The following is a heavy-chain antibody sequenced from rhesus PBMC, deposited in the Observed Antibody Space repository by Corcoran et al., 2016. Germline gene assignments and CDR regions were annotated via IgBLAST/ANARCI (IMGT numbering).Heavy chain of an antibody. V-gene: IGHV4-173*01. CDR1: GGSLSSNS. CDR3: ARVDDYAPGAYFEF. J-gene: IGHJ1*01. CDR2: IYGRGGST. D-gene: IGHD3-9*01. Sequence: QLQLQESGPGLVKPSETLSLTCAVSGGSLSSNSWSWIRPPPGTGLEWIGRIYGRGGSTDYTPSRWSRVTRSTATSKNQFSLKLSSVTAADTAGYYGARVDDYAPGAYFEFWGQGALVTVSS.